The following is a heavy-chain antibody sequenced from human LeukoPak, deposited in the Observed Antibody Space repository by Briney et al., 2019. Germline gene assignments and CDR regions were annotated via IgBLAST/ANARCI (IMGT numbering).Heavy chain of an antibody. D-gene: IGHD3-22*01. CDR2: IYHSGST. CDR1: GRSISSGSYY. CDR3: ARDAGNESSGYYWDYYYHYMDV. Sequence: SQTLSLTCTVSGRSISSGSYYWSWIRQPAGKGLEWIGSIYHSGSTYYNPSLKSRVTISVDTSKNQFSLKLTSVTAADTAVYYCARDAGNESSGYYWDYYYHYMDVWGKGTTVTVSS. J-gene: IGHJ6*03. V-gene: IGHV4-61*02.